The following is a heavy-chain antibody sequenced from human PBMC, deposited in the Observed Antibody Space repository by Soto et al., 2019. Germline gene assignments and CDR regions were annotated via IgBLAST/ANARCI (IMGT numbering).Heavy chain of an antibody. CDR3: ARPNMWYWKILQ. CDR2: LFYSGTT. Sequence: QVQLQESGPGLVKPSETLSLTCTVAGASMRGKYWTWVRQPPGKGLEWIGNLFYSGTTNYNPSLRSRVTMSLDTSVTPFSLRLSSVTDADTAVYYCARPNMWYWKILQWGRCTLVTVSS. D-gene: IGHD1-1*01. CDR1: GASMRGKY. J-gene: IGHJ1*01. V-gene: IGHV4-59*01.